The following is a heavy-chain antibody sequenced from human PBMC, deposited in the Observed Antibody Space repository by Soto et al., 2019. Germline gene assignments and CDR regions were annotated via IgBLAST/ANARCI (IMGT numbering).Heavy chain of an antibody. D-gene: IGHD1-1*01. CDR1: GGTFSSYA. V-gene: IGHV1-69*01. J-gene: IGHJ6*02. CDR2: IIPIFGTA. CDR3: AVLLNCWNGSGSRYGMDV. Sequence: QVQLVQSGAEVKKPGSSVKVSCKASGGTFSSYAISWVRQAPGQGLEWMGGIIPIFGTANYAQKFQGRVTITADESASTAYLELSSLRSEDKAVYYCAVLLNCWNGSGSRYGMDVWGQGNKVTVSS.